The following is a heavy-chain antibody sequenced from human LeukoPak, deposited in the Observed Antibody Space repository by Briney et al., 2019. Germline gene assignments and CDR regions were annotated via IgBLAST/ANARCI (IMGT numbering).Heavy chain of an antibody. V-gene: IGHV3-74*01. Sequence: GGSLRLSCAASGFTFSDTWMHWVRQAPGEGLVWVSRIRSDGSDTRYAESVKGRSTISRDNAKNTLYLQMNSLRAEDTAVYYCARATKDDSSGYYYGGADYWGQGTLVTVSS. CDR3: ARATKDDSSGYYYGGADY. CDR1: GFTFSDTW. J-gene: IGHJ4*02. D-gene: IGHD3-22*01. CDR2: IRSDGSDT.